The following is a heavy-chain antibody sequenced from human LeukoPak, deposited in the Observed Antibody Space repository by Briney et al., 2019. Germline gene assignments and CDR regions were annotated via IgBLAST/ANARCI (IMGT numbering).Heavy chain of an antibody. V-gene: IGHV7-4-1*02. CDR3: ARAGGYSGYDLSYYYYYYYMDV. CDR2: INTNTGNP. D-gene: IGHD5-12*01. J-gene: IGHJ6*03. Sequence: ASVKVSSKASGYTFTSYAMNWVRQAPGQGLEWMGWINTNTGNPTYAQGFTGRFVFSLDTSVSTAYPQISSLKAEDTAVYYCARAGGYSGYDLSYYYYYYYMDVWGKGTTVTVSS. CDR1: GYTFTSYA.